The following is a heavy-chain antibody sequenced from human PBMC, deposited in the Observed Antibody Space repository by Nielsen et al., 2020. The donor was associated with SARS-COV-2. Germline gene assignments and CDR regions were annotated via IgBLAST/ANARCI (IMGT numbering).Heavy chain of an antibody. CDR2: IIPIFGTA. CDR1: GGTFSSYA. V-gene: IGHV1-69*13. D-gene: IGHD3-10*01. Sequence: SVKVSCKASGGTFSSYAISWVRQAPGQGLEWMGGIIPIFGTANYAQKFQGRVTITADESTSTAYMELSSLRSEDTAVYYCAKDRHGMVRGAFDYWGQGTLVTVSS. CDR3: AKDRHGMVRGAFDY. J-gene: IGHJ4*02.